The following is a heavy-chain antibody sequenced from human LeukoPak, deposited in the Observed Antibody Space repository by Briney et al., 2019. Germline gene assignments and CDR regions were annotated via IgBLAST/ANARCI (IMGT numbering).Heavy chain of an antibody. CDR1: EFIFSSYE. D-gene: IGHD1-7*01. Sequence: GGTLRLSCETSEFIFSSYEMHWVRQTPGRGLEYVSGISGNGVSSYYALSVKGRFTISRDNSKNTLYLQMGSLKTEDMAVYYCARSTEGTAHFDYWGQGTLVIVPS. CDR2: ISGNGVSS. J-gene: IGHJ4*02. V-gene: IGHV3-64*01. CDR3: ARSTEGTAHFDY.